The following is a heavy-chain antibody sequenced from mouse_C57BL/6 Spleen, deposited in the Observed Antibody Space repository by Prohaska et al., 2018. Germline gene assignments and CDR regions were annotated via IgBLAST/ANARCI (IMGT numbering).Heavy chain of an antibody. CDR1: GFTFSGFW. D-gene: IGHD2-1*01. CDR2: INSYGSAI. Sequence: EVQLLETGGGLLQPGGSRGLSCEGSGFTFSGFWMSWVRQTPGKTLEWIGDINSYGSAINYAPSIKDRFTIFRDKDKSTLYLQMSNLRSEDTATYFCMRYGNYWYFDVWGTGTTVTVSS. V-gene: IGHV11-2*01. CDR3: MRYGNYWYFDV. J-gene: IGHJ1*03.